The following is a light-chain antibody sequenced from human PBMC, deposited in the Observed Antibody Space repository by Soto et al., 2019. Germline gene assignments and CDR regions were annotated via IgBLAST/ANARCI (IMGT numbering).Light chain of an antibody. Sequence: DIQMTQSPSTLSGSVGDRVTITCRASQTISSWLAWYQQKPGKAPKLLIYKASTVKSGVPSRLSGSGSGKEFTLTISSLQPDDFASYYCQHYVSYSEAFGKGTKVELK. CDR2: KAS. CDR3: QHYVSYSEA. J-gene: IGKJ1*01. V-gene: IGKV1-5*03. CDR1: QTISSW.